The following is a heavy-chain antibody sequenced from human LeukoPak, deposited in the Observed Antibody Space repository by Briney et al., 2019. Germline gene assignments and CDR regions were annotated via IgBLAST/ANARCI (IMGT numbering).Heavy chain of an antibody. CDR2: ISAYNGNT. CDR3: ARRAGDYDSSGYYYYYYYMDV. D-gene: IGHD3-22*01. J-gene: IGHJ6*03. CDR1: GYTFTTYG. Sequence: ASVKVSCKASGYTFTTYGISWVRQAPGQGLEWMGWISAYNGNTNYAQKLQGRVTMTTDTSTSTAYMELRSLRSDDTAVYYCARRAGDYDSSGYYYYYYYMDVWGKGTTFTVSS. V-gene: IGHV1-18*01.